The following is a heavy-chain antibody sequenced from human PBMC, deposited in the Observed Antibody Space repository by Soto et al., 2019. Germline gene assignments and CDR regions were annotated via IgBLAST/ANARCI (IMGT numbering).Heavy chain of an antibody. J-gene: IGHJ5*02. CDR2: ASYDGNDK. CDR3: ARGVGNNWNYIWFDP. D-gene: IGHD1-1*01. CDR1: GFTFSNYA. V-gene: IGHV3-30*03. Sequence: QVQLVESGGGLVQPGGSLRLSCAASGFTFSNYAMHWVRQAPGKGLEWVAGASYDGNDKDYADSVKGRFTISRDNSKNTLYLQMSSLRVDDTAVYYCARGVGNNWNYIWFDPWGQGTLVTVSS.